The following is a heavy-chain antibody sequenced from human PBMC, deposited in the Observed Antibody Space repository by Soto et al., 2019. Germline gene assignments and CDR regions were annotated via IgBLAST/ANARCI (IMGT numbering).Heavy chain of an antibody. CDR3: ASRSGQLPYYFDY. CDR2: ISAYKGNT. V-gene: IGHV1-18*03. D-gene: IGHD6-6*01. Sequence: QVQLVQSGPEVKKPGASVKVSCKACGFTFTNYGISWVRQAPGQGLEWMGWISAYKGNTNYAQKFQGRVTMTTDTSTSIAYLELRSLRSDDMAVYFCASRSGQLPYYFDYWGQGTQVTVSS. CDR1: GFTFTNYG. J-gene: IGHJ4*02.